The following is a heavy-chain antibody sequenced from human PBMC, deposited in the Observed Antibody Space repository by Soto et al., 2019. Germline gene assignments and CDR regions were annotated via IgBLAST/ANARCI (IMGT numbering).Heavy chain of an antibody. CDR1: GYSFTSYW. V-gene: IGHV5-51*01. CDR3: ARIPTVTSLPGRLAV. J-gene: IGHJ6*02. D-gene: IGHD4-17*01. CDR2: IYPGDSDT. Sequence: GESLKISCKGSGYSFTSYWIGWVRQMPGKGLEWMGIIYPGDSDTRYSPSFQGQVTISADKSISTAYLQWSSLKASDTAMYYCARIPTVTSLPGRLAVWGQGTTVTVSS.